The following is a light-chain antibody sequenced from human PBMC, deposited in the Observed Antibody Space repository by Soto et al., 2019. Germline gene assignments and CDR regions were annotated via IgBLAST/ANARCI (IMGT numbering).Light chain of an antibody. Sequence: VLTQPPSASGTPGQRVTISCSGSSSNIGSNTVNWYQQLPGTAPKLLIYGNNERPSGVPDRFSGSKSGTSASLAISGLQSEDEADYYCAAWDDSLNAYVFGTAPKVAVL. CDR2: GNN. CDR1: SSNIGSNT. CDR3: AAWDDSLNAYV. V-gene: IGLV1-44*01. J-gene: IGLJ1*01.